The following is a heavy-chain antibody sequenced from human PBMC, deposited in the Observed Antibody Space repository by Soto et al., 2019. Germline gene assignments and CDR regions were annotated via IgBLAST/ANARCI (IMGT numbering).Heavy chain of an antibody. CDR3: ARDRNVFRFFYWLSSPFGDYYYYYYGMDV. CDR1: GGSISSYY. CDR2: IYYSGST. Sequence: SETLSLTCTVSGGSISSYYWSWIRQPPGKGLEWIGYIYYSGSTNYNPSLKSRVTISVDTSKNQFSLKLSSVTAADTAVYYCARDRNVFRFFYWLSSPFGDYYYYYYGMDVWGQGTTVTVSS. J-gene: IGHJ6*02. V-gene: IGHV4-59*01. D-gene: IGHD3-9*01.